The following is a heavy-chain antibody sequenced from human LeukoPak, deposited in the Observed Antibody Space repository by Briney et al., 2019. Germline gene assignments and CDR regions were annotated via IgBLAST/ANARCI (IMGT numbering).Heavy chain of an antibody. CDR3: ARDLTLGRYCTNGVCYRGGDY. V-gene: IGHV3-66*01. D-gene: IGHD2-8*01. CDR2: IYSGGNT. J-gene: IGHJ4*02. Sequence: GGSLRLSCAASGFTVSSSYMSWVRQAPGKGLEWVSVIYSGGNTYYADSVKGRFPISRDNSKNTLYLQMNSLRAEDTAVYYCARDLTLGRYCTNGVCYRGGDYWGQGTLVTVSS. CDR1: GFTVSSSY.